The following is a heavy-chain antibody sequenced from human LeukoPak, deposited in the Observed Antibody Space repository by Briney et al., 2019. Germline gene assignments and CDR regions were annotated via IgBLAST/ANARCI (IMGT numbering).Heavy chain of an antibody. Sequence: RASVKVSCKASGYTFTGYYMHWVRQAPGQGLEWMGWINPNSGGTNYAQKFQGRVTMTRDTSISTAYMELSRLRSDDTAVYYCERGIAAARGFGYWGQGTLVTVSS. V-gene: IGHV1-2*02. CDR2: INPNSGGT. CDR1: GYTFTGYY. CDR3: ERGIAAARGFGY. D-gene: IGHD6-13*01. J-gene: IGHJ4*02.